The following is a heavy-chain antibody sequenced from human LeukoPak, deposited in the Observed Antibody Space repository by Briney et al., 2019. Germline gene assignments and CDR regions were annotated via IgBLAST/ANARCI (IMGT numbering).Heavy chain of an antibody. J-gene: IGHJ4*02. Sequence: SETLSLTCTVSGGSISTYYWSWIRQPAGKGLEWIGRIYSSGTTNYNRSLKSRVTMSVDTSKNQFSLNLNSVTAADTAVYYCARNFQGGAYYFFDCWGQGTLVTVPS. CDR1: GGSISTYY. CDR3: ARNFQGGAYYFFDC. CDR2: IYSSGTT. D-gene: IGHD3-10*01. V-gene: IGHV4-4*07.